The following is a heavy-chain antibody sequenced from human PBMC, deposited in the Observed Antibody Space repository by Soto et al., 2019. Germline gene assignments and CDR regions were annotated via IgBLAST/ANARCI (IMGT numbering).Heavy chain of an antibody. CDR2: IYYSGST. CDR1: GGSVSSGGYY. CDR3: ARVGSGMPTNEFDY. V-gene: IGHV4-31*03. Sequence: PSETLSLTCTVSGGSVSSGGYYWSWIRQHPGKGLEWIGYIYYSGSTYYNPSLKSRVTISVDTSKNQFSLKLSSVTAADTAVYYCARVGSGMPTNEFDYWGQGTLVTVSS. J-gene: IGHJ4*02. D-gene: IGHD2-15*01.